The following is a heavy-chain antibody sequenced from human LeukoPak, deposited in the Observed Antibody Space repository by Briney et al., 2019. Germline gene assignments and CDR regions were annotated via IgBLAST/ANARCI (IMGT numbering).Heavy chain of an antibody. Sequence: PGGPLRLSCAASGFTFDDYAMHWVRQAPGKGLEWVSGISWNSGSIGYADSVKGRFTISRDNAKNSLYLQMNSLRAEDTALYYCAKGQYSSGSTFDYWGQGTLVTVSS. J-gene: IGHJ4*02. CDR2: ISWNSGSI. CDR3: AKGQYSSGSTFDY. CDR1: GFTFDDYA. V-gene: IGHV3-9*01. D-gene: IGHD6-19*01.